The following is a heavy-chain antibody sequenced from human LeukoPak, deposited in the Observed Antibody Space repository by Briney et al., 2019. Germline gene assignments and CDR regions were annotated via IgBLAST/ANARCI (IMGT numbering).Heavy chain of an antibody. CDR3: ARDLYSGSGRSFDP. V-gene: IGHV4-39*07. J-gene: IGHJ5*02. CDR1: GGSISSSSYY. CDR2: IYYSGST. Sequence: SETLSLTCTVSGGSISSSSYYWGWIRQPPGKGLEWIRSIYYSGSTYYNPSLKSRVTISVDTSKNQFSLKLISVTAADTAVYYCARDLYSGSGRSFDPWGQGTLVTVSS. D-gene: IGHD3-10*01.